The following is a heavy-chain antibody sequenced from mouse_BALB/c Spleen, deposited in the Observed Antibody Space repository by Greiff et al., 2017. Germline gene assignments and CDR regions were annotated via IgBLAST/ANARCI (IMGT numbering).Heavy chain of an antibody. CDR2: IDPANGNT. CDR1: GFNIKDTY. V-gene: IGHV14-3*02. CDR3: ARRASCAMDY. J-gene: IGHJ4*01. Sequence: VQLQQSGAELVKPGASVKLSCTASGFNIKDTYMHWVKQRPEQGLEWIGRIDPANGNTKYDPKFQGKATITANTSSNTAYLQLSSLTSEDTAVYYCARRASCAMDYWGQGTAVTVSS. D-gene: IGHD3-1*01.